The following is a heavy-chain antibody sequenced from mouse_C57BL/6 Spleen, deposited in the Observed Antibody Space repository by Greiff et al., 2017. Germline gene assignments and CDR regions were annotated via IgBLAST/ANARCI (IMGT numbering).Heavy chain of an antibody. D-gene: IGHD1-1*01. CDR3: ARQRLYSSGYFDY. Sequence: QVQLQQPGAELVRPGSSVKLSCKASGYTFTSYWMHWVKQRPIQGLEWIGNIDPSDSETHYNQKFKDKATLTVDKSSSTAYMQLSSLTSEDSAVYYCARQRLYSSGYFDYWGQGTTLTVSS. V-gene: IGHV1-52*01. CDR1: GYTFTSYW. J-gene: IGHJ2*01. CDR2: IDPSDSET.